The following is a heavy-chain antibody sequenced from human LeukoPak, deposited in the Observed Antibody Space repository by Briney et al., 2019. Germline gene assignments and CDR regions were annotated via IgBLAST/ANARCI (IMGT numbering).Heavy chain of an antibody. Sequence: SETLSLTCAVYGGSFSGYYWSWIRQPPGKGLEWIGDINHSGSTNYNPSLKSRVTMSVDTSKNQFSLKLSSVTAADTAVYYCAREREYSSSWYFAFDIWGQGTMVTVSS. V-gene: IGHV4-34*01. CDR1: GGSFSGYY. D-gene: IGHD6-13*01. J-gene: IGHJ3*02. CDR2: INHSGST. CDR3: AREREYSSSWYFAFDI.